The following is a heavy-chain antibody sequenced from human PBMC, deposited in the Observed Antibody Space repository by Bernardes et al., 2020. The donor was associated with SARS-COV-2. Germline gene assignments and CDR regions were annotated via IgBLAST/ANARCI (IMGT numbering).Heavy chain of an antibody. D-gene: IGHD3-3*01. CDR3: ANDGFFRWDDAVNI. J-gene: IGHJ3*02. V-gene: IGHV3-23*01. Sequence: GGSLRLSCAVSGFTFSTYSMNWVRQAPGKGLEWVAGLSPSGGTTYYADSVKGRFTISRDNSKNTVFLQMNSLRVEDTAVYYCANDGFFRWDDAVNIWRQGRMVSVSS. CDR2: LSPSGGTT. CDR1: GFTFSTYS.